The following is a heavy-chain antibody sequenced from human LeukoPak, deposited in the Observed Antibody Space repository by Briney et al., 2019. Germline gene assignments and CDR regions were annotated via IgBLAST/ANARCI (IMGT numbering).Heavy chain of an antibody. J-gene: IGHJ5*02. D-gene: IGHD6-13*01. CDR2: ISGGGGST. V-gene: IGHV3-23*01. Sequence: PGGSLRLSCAASGFTFSTYAMTWVGQAPGKGLEWVSGISGGGGSTYYADSAKGRFTISRDNSKNTLYLQMNSLTVEDTAVYYCAKSPRSAADNWFDPWGQGTLVTVSS. CDR1: GFTFSTYA. CDR3: AKSPRSAADNWFDP.